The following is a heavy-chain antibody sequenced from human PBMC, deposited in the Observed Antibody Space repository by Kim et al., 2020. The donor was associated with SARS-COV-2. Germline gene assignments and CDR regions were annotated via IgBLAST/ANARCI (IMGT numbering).Heavy chain of an antibody. V-gene: IGHV4-34*01. D-gene: IGHD3-10*01. J-gene: IGHJ6*03. Sequence: SETLSLTCAVYGGSFSGYYWSWIRQPPGKGLEWIGENNHSGSTNYNLYLKSRVTITVDTHKNQFPQKLSSVNATDTAVNNDARATRKCLVRGANDYYMD. CDR2: NNHSGST. CDR3: ARATRKCLVRGANDYYMD. CDR1: GGSFSGYY.